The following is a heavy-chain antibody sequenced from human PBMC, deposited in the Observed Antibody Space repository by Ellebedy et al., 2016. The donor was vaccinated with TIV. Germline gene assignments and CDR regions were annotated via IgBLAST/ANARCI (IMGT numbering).Heavy chain of an antibody. CDR3: ARGVLLAGGGTFDY. Sequence: AASVKVSCKASGYTFTTYYIHWMRQAPGQGLEWLGWIIPSSGGTNYAPKFQGRVAMTRDTSVSTAYMELTNLRSDDTAIYYCARGVLLAGGGTFDYWGQGALVTVSS. D-gene: IGHD3-16*01. CDR1: GYTFTTYY. J-gene: IGHJ4*02. CDR2: IIPSSGGT. V-gene: IGHV1-2*02.